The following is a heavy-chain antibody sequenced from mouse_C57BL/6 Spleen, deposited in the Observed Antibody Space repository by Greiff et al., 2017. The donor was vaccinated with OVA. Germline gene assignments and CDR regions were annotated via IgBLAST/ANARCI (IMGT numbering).Heavy chain of an antibody. Sequence: QVQLQQPGAELVKPGASVKMSCKASGYTFTSYWITWVKQRPGQGLEWIGDIYPGSGSNNYNEKFKSKATLTVDTSSSTAYMQLSSLTSEDSAVYYCARGFYYGSSYHYAMDYWGQGTSVTVSS. CDR2: IYPGSGSN. CDR3: ARGFYYGSSYHYAMDY. D-gene: IGHD1-1*01. V-gene: IGHV1-55*01. J-gene: IGHJ4*01. CDR1: GYTFTSYW.